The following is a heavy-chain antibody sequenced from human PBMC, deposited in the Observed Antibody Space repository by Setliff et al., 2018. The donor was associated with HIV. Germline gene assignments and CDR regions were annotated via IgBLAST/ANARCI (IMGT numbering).Heavy chain of an antibody. CDR2: IYYSGST. CDR3: ARSGSSSPYYFDY. V-gene: IGHV4-31*03. D-gene: IGHD6-6*01. Sequence: SETLSLTCTVSGGSINNDIYFWSWIRQHPGKGLEWIGYIYYSGSTYYNPSLKSRITISVDTSKNQFSLRLSSVTAADTAVYYCARSGSSSPYYFDYWGQGTLVTVSS. CDR1: GGSINNDIYF. J-gene: IGHJ4*02.